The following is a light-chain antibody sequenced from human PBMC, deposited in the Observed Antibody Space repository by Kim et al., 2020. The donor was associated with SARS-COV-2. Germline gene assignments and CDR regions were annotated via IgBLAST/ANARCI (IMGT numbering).Light chain of an antibody. J-gene: IGKJ2*01. CDR3: HQYNDWPPGDT. V-gene: IGKV3-15*01. CDR1: QRVSNN. Sequence: EIVMTQSPATLSVSPGERATLSCRASQRVSNNLAWYQHKPGQPPRLLIYGASTRATGVPSRFSGSGSGTDFTLTVSSLQSEDFAVYFCHQYNDWPPGDTFGQGTKLEI. CDR2: GAS.